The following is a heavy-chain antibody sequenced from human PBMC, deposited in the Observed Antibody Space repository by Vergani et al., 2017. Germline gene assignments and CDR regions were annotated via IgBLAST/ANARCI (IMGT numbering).Heavy chain of an antibody. CDR3: ARCYYDSSGYFDY. V-gene: IGHV4-59*01. CDR1: GGSISSYY. Sequence: QVQLQESGPGLVKPSETLSLTCTVSGGSISSYYWSWIRQPPGKGLEWIGYIYYSGSTNYNPSLKSRVTISVDTSKNQFSLKLSSVTAADTAVYYCARCYYDSSGYFDYWGQGTLVTVSS. D-gene: IGHD3-22*01. CDR2: IYYSGST. J-gene: IGHJ4*02.